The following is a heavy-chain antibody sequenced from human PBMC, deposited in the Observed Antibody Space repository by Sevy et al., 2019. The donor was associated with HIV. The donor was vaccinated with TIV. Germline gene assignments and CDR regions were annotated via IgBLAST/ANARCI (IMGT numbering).Heavy chain of an antibody. D-gene: IGHD4-17*01. CDR3: ARLTTMPTSDDYGMDV. Sequence: ASVKVSCKAARYTYTDYYVHWVRLGPRQGLEWIGWINPNNGGTKYAQRFQGRVTMTRDTSINTAYMELGSLTSDDTAVYYCARLTTMPTSDDYGMDVWGQGTTVTVSS. J-gene: IGHJ6*02. V-gene: IGHV1-2*02. CDR1: RYTYTDYY. CDR2: INPNNGGT.